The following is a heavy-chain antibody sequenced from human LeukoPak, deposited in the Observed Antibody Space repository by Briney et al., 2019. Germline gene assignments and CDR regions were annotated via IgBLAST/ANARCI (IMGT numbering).Heavy chain of an antibody. CDR2: ISYDGSNK. D-gene: IGHD3-22*01. J-gene: IGHJ4*02. Sequence: GGSLRLSCAASGFTFSSYAMHWVRQAPGKGLEWVAVISYDGSNKYYADSVKGRFTISRDNSKNTLYLQMNSLRAEDTAVYYCAKEAPRRYYDSSGYYLTRIDYWGQGTLVTVSS. CDR1: GFTFSSYA. CDR3: AKEAPRRYYDSSGYYLTRIDY. V-gene: IGHV3-30-3*01.